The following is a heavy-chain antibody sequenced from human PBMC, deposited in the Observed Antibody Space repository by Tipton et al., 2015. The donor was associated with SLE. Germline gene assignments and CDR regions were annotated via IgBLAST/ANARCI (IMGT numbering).Heavy chain of an antibody. CDR2: IRYDGSIE. CDR1: GFTFSRHD. J-gene: IGHJ4*02. V-gene: IGHV3-30*02. Sequence: SLRLSCVASGFTFSRHDLHWVRQAPGKGPEWVAFIRYDGSIENYADSVKGRFAISRDNSENTVYLQMKSLRADDTAVYYCAKTPAVVITYFDYWGQGTLVTVSS. D-gene: IGHD3-22*01. CDR3: AKTPAVVITYFDY.